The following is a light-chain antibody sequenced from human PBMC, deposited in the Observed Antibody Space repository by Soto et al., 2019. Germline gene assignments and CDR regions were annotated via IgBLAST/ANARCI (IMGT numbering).Light chain of an antibody. J-gene: IGKJ1*01. V-gene: IGKV3-20*01. CDR1: QSGSTTH. CDR3: QQYGTSPEWT. Sequence: VLTQSPVTLSLSPGERANLSCKASQSGSTTHLGWYQQQAGEAPRLLIYGAYTRATGIPDRFSGSGSGTGFKLTISRLEPEDCAVYYCQQYGTSPEWTFGQGTKVEIK. CDR2: GAY.